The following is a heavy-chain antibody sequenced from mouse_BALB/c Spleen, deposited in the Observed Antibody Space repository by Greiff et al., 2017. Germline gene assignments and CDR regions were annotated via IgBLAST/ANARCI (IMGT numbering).Heavy chain of an antibody. J-gene: IGHJ4*01. D-gene: IGHD2-1*01. V-gene: IGHV5-4*02. CDR2: ISDGGSYT. CDR1: GFTFSDYY. Sequence: EVKLVESGGGLVKPGGSLKLSCAASGFTFSDYYMYWVRQTPEKRLEWVATISDGGSYTYYPDSVKGRFTISRDNAKNNLYLQMSSLKSEDTAMYYCARGGNYGGVDYWGQGTSVTVSS. CDR3: ARGGNYGGVDY.